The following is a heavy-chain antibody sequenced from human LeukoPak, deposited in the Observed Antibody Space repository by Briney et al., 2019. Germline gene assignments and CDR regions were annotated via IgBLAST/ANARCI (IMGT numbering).Heavy chain of an antibody. V-gene: IGHV3-30*02. Sequence: GGSLRLSCAASGFTFSSYAMHWVRQAPGKGLDWMTFIRYDGSDEYYAESVKGRFTISRDNSKNTLYLQMNSLRAEDTAVYYCARGPSNYPNWFDPWGQGTLVTVSS. D-gene: IGHD4/OR15-4a*01. CDR1: GFTFSSYA. CDR2: IRYDGSDE. CDR3: ARGPSNYPNWFDP. J-gene: IGHJ5*02.